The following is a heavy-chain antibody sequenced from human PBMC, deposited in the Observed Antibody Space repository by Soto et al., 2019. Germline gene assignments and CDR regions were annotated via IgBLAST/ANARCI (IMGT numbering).Heavy chain of an antibody. D-gene: IGHD2-21*02. CDR1: GFTFSSYG. V-gene: IGHV3-30*18. CDR3: AKEDLAYCGGDCYSFDY. CDR2: ISYDGSNK. J-gene: IGHJ4*02. Sequence: QVQLVESGGGVVQPGRSLRLSCAASGFTFSSYGMHWVRQAPGKGLEWVAVISYDGSNKYYADSVKGRFTISRDNSKNLLYLQMNSLRAEDTAVYYCAKEDLAYCGGDCYSFDYWGQGTLVTVSS.